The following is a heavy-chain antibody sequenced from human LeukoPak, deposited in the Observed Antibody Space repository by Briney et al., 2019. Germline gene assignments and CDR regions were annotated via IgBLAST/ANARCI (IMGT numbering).Heavy chain of an antibody. CDR3: ARDPLVVVAATYYYYYGMDV. CDR2: ISAYNGNT. J-gene: IGHJ6*02. V-gene: IGHV1-18*01. Sequence: ASVTVSCTASGYTFTSYGISWVRQAPGQGLEWMGWISAYNGNTNYAQKLQGRVTMTTDTSTSTAYMELRSLRSDDTAVYYCARDPLVVVAATYYYYYGMDVWGQGTTVTVSS. D-gene: IGHD2-15*01. CDR1: GYTFTSYG.